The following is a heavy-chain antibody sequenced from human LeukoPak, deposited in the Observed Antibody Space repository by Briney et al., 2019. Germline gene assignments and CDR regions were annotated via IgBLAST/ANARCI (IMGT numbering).Heavy chain of an antibody. CDR1: GGTFSSYA. V-gene: IGHV1-69*13. J-gene: IGHJ4*02. Sequence: GASVKVSCKASGGTFSSYAISWVRQAPGQGLEWMGGIIPIFGTANYAQKFQGRVTITADESTSTAYMELSSLRSEDSAVYYCARLFHPTSQNLDYWGQGTLVTVSS. CDR2: IIPIFGTA. CDR3: ARLFHPTSQNLDY. D-gene: IGHD2-2*01.